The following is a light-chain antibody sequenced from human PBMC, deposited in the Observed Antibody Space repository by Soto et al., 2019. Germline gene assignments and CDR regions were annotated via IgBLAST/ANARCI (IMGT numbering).Light chain of an antibody. CDR1: SSDIGSYTF. CDR3: TSFSSDATLV. Sequence: QSALTQPASVSGSPGESITISCVGSSSDIGSYTFVSWYQQHPGKVPKVLIYEVSDRPSGISDRFSGSKSGSRASLTISDLRPEDEADYYCTSFSSDATLVFGGGTKLT. J-gene: IGLJ3*02. CDR2: EVS. V-gene: IGLV2-14*01.